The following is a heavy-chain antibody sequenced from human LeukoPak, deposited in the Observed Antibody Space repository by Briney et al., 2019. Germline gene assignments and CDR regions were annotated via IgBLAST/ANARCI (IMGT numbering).Heavy chain of an antibody. J-gene: IGHJ4*02. V-gene: IGHV4-34*01. D-gene: IGHD3-10*01. CDR1: GXSFSGYY. Sequence: KPSETLSLTCAVYGXSFSGYYWSWIRQPPGKGLEWIGEINHSGSTNYNPSLKSRVTISVDTSKNQFSLKLTSVTAADTAVYYCARDVLVGSGSYFDYWGQGTLVTVSS. CDR3: ARDVLVGSGSYFDY. CDR2: INHSGST.